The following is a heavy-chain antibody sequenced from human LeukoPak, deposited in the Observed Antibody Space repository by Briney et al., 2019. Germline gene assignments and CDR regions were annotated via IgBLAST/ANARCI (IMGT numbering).Heavy chain of an antibody. D-gene: IGHD2-21*02. J-gene: IGHJ3*02. CDR3: ARASVYCGGDCSDAFDI. CDR2: INPNSGAT. CDR1: GYTFIGYY. V-gene: IGHV1-2*02. Sequence: GASVKVSCKASGYTFIGYYMHWVRQAPGQGLECMGWINPNSGATNYAQKFHGRVTMAWDTSISTAYMDLSRLRSDDTAVYYCARASVYCGGDCSDAFDIWGQGTMVTVSS.